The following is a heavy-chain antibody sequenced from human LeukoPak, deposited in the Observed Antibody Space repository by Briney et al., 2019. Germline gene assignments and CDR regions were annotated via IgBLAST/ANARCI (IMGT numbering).Heavy chain of an antibody. CDR2: ISYDGSNK. CDR3: ARDTTPYDFGNWSDP. V-gene: IGHV3-30*04. Sequence: PGRSLRLSCAASGFTFSSYAMHWVRQAPGKGLEWVAVISYDGSNKYYADSVKGRFTISRDNSKNTLYLQMNSLRAEDTAVYYCARDTTPYDFGNWSDPWGQGTLVTVSS. J-gene: IGHJ5*02. D-gene: IGHD3-3*01. CDR1: GFTFSSYA.